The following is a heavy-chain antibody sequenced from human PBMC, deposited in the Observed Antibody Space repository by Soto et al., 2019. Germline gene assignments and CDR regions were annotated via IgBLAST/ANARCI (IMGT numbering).Heavy chain of an antibody. Sequence: ASETLSLTCAVYGGSFSGYYWSWIRQPPGKGLEWSGEINHSGSTNYNPSLKSRVTISVDTSKNQFSLKLSSVTAADTAVYYCARGRASSSSRDYYYYMDVWGKGTTVTVSS. D-gene: IGHD6-6*01. CDR1: GGSFSGYY. CDR3: ARGRASSSSRDYYYYMDV. V-gene: IGHV4-34*01. CDR2: INHSGST. J-gene: IGHJ6*03.